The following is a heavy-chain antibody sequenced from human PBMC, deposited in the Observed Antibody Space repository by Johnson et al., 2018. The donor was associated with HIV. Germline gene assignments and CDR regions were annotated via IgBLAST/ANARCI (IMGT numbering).Heavy chain of an antibody. CDR3: TRGTGYDHDYGGCDI. D-gene: IGHD4-23*01. Sequence: MQLVESGGGLIQLGGSLRLSCAASGFSVSSKYMSWVRQAPGQGLEWVSALYRCGSTYYVDSVKGRFPISRDNSKHTLHLQMNILRVDGTAGYYWTRGTGYDHDYGGCDIWGQGTMVTVSS. V-gene: IGHV3-53*01. CDR2: LYRCGST. CDR1: GFSVSSKY. J-gene: IGHJ3*02.